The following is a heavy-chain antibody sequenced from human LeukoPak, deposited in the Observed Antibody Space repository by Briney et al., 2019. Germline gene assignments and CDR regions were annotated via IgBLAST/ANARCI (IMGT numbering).Heavy chain of an antibody. D-gene: IGHD6-13*01. Sequence: GGSLRLSCAASGFTFSSYSMNWVRQAPGKGLEWVSSISSSSSYIYYADSVKGRFTISRDNAKNSLYLQMNSLRAEDTAVYYCARDGYSSSSQYYYYYGMDVWGQGITVTVSS. CDR3: ARDGYSSSSQYYYYYGMDV. J-gene: IGHJ6*02. CDR1: GFTFSSYS. CDR2: ISSSSSYI. V-gene: IGHV3-21*01.